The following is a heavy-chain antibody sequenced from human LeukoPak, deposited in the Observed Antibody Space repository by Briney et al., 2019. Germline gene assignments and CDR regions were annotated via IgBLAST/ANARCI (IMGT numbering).Heavy chain of an antibody. Sequence: PSETLSLTCTVSGGSISSGGYYWSWIRQHPGKGLEWIGYIYYSGSTNYNPSLKSRVTISVDTSKNQFSLKLSSVTAADTAVYYCARFREGWLPRVINAFDIWGQGTMVTVSS. J-gene: IGHJ3*02. CDR3: ARFREGWLPRVINAFDI. V-gene: IGHV4-61*08. D-gene: IGHD3-22*01. CDR1: GGSISSGGYY. CDR2: IYYSGST.